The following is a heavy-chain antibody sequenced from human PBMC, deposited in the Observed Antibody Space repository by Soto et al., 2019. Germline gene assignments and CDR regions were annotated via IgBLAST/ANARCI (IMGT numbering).Heavy chain of an antibody. V-gene: IGHV3-66*01. CDR1: GFTVSSNY. Sequence: GGSLRLSCAASGFTVSSNYMSWVRQAPGKGLEWVSVIYSGGSTYYADSVKGRFTISRDNSKNTLYLQMNSLRAEDTAVYYCARDLPGNPYYYDSSGYHFDYWGQGTLVTVSS. CDR2: IYSGGST. J-gene: IGHJ4*02. D-gene: IGHD3-22*01. CDR3: ARDLPGNPYYYDSSGYHFDY.